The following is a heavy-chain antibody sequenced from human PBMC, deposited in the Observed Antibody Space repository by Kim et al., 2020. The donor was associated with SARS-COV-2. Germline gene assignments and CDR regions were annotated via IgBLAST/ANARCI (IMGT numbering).Heavy chain of an antibody. CDR3: ARGNYYESVSLSDYYNGMDV. CDR1: GLSFDSSA. Sequence: GGSLRLSCAASGLSFDSSAMNWVRQAPGKGLECVAVISYDGRNKAYADSVKGRFTISRDNSKSTLYLQMNSLRVEDTAVYYCARGNYYESVSLSDYYNGMDVWGQGTTVTVSS. CDR2: ISYDGRNK. V-gene: IGHV3-30-3*01. D-gene: IGHD3-10*01. J-gene: IGHJ6*02.